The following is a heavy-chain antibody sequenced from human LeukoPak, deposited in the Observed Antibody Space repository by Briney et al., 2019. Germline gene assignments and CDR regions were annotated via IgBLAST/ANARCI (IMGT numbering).Heavy chain of an antibody. V-gene: IGHV4-59*01. CDR2: IYHSGST. Sequence: SETLSLTCTVSGGSISSYYWSWIRQPPGEGLEWIGYIYHSGSTNYNPSLKSRVTISVDTSKNQFSLKLSSVTAADTAVYYCARDGEGELLWGQGTLVSVSS. CDR1: GGSISSYY. D-gene: IGHD1-26*01. J-gene: IGHJ4*02. CDR3: ARDGEGELL.